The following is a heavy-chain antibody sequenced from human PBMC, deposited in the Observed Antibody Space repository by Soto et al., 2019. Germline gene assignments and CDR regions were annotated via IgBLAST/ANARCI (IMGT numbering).Heavy chain of an antibody. D-gene: IGHD7-27*01. CDR1: GGSITSDYSC. Sequence: QVQLQESGPGLVKPSQTLSLTCTVSGGSITSDYSCWSWIRQPPGEGLEWIGHIIDSGTTYTNPSLRSQVAISLDTSKNHFSLTLSSVTAADTAVYYCARGPSGDKVHYWGQGALVTVSS. V-gene: IGHV4-30-4*01. CDR3: ARGPSGDKVHY. CDR2: IIDSGTT. J-gene: IGHJ4*02.